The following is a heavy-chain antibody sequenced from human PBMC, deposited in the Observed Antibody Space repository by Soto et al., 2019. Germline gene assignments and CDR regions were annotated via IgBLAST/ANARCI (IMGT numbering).Heavy chain of an antibody. CDR2: IWYDGSNK. V-gene: IGHV3-33*01. D-gene: IGHD2-2*01. CDR3: ARGGDIVVVPAARYYYYGMDV. CDR1: GFTFSSYG. J-gene: IGHJ6*02. Sequence: GGSLRLSCAASGFTFSSYGMHWVRQAPGKGLEWVAVIWYDGSNKYYADSVKGRFTISRDNSKNTLYLQMNSLRAEDTAVYYWARGGDIVVVPAARYYYYGMDVWGQGTTVTVSS.